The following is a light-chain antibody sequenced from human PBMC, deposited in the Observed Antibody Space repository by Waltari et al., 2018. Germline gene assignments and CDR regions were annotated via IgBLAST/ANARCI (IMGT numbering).Light chain of an antibody. V-gene: IGKV1-12*01. J-gene: IGKJ2*01. CDR1: QDIRSL. CDR2: GAS. Sequence: DIQMTQSPSSVSASVGARVTITCRASQDIRSLLAWYQQKPGRAPKLLIYGASTLQTGVSSRFSGGESGTNFTLTINSLQPEDFATYYCQQAHRLPFIFGQGTKLEIK. CDR3: QQAHRLPFI.